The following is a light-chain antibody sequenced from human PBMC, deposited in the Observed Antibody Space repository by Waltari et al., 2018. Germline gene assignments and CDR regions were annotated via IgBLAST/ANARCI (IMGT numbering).Light chain of an antibody. Sequence: IQMTQSPSTLSASVEDGVTITSRASQSISRWLAWCQQKPGKAPKVLIYKASSLQSGVPSRFSGSGSETEFTLTISSLQPDDYATYYCQQYNDYPITFGGGTKVEIK. CDR1: QSISRW. V-gene: IGKV1-5*03. J-gene: IGKJ4*01. CDR2: KAS. CDR3: QQYNDYPIT.